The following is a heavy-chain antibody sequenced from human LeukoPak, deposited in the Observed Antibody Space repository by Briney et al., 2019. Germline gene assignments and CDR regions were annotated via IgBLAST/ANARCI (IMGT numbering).Heavy chain of an antibody. CDR3: ARGARGYYVSVFDS. CDR1: GDSIYNDNAS. CDR2: TYYRSKWYY. V-gene: IGHV6-1*01. J-gene: IGHJ5*01. Sequence: SQTLSLTCGISGDSIYNDNASWNWIRQSPSRGLEWLGRTYYRSKWYYDYAVSVKDRMTIYADSSENQVSLQLNSVTPEDTAVYYCARGARGYYVSVFDSWGQGTLVTVSS. D-gene: IGHD1-26*01.